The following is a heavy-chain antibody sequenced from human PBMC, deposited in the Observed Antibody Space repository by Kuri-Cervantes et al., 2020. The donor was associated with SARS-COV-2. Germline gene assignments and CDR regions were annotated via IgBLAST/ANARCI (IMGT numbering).Heavy chain of an antibody. CDR2: IRSKAYGGTT. CDR3: TRDSPYDFWSGYYSRGYYYYYMDV. Sequence: GGSLRLSCTASGFTFGDYAMSWVRQAPGKGLEWVGFIRSKAYGGTTEYAASVKGRFTISRDDSKSIAYLQMNSLKTEDTAVYYCTRDSPYDFWSGYYSRGYYYYYMDVWGKGTTVTVSS. J-gene: IGHJ6*03. V-gene: IGHV3-49*04. D-gene: IGHD3-3*01. CDR1: GFTFGDYA.